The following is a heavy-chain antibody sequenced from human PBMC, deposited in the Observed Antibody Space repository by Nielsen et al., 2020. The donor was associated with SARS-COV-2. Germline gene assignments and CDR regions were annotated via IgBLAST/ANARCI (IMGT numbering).Heavy chain of an antibody. J-gene: IGHJ2*01. Sequence: ASVKVSCKASGYTFTRYTMHWVRQAPGQSLEWMGWINGGNGVTKYSQKFQGRLTITRDTSASTAYVALSSLRSEDTAEYYCAREKRDSYDSTGYFDLWGRGTLVTVSS. CDR2: INGGNGVT. D-gene: IGHD3-22*01. V-gene: IGHV1-3*01. CDR1: GYTFTRYT. CDR3: AREKRDSYDSTGYFDL.